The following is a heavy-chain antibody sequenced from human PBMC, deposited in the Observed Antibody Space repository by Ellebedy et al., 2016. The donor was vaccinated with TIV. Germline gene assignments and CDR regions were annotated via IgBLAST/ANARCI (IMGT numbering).Heavy chain of an antibody. V-gene: IGHV4-39*01. D-gene: IGHD1-26*01. CDR1: GDSIKNSSHF. Sequence: MPSETLSLTCTVSGDSIKNSSHFWGWIRQPPGKGLEWLGSIYYGGNTYYNPTLKGRVTISVGTSNNQFSLSMSSVTAADSALYFCARHEVHSGGYVKYWGQGTLVSVSS. CDR2: IYYGGNT. J-gene: IGHJ4*02. CDR3: ARHEVHSGGYVKY.